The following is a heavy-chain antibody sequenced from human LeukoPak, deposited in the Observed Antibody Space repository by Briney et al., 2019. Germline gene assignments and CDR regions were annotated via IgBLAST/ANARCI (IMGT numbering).Heavy chain of an antibody. Sequence: GGSLRLSCAASGFTFSSYAMHWVRQAPGEGLEYVSGISSSGGSTYYANSVKGRFTISRDNSKNTLYLQMGSLRAEDMAVYYCARGQVGAINDAFDIWGQGTMVTVSS. V-gene: IGHV3-64*01. J-gene: IGHJ3*02. D-gene: IGHD1-26*01. CDR1: GFTFSSYA. CDR2: ISSSGGST. CDR3: ARGQVGAINDAFDI.